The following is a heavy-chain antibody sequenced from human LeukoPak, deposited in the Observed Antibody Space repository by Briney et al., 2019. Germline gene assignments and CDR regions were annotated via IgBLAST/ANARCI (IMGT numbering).Heavy chain of an antibody. D-gene: IGHD2-21*02. CDR1: GGSISSYY. Sequence: SETLSLTCTVSGGSISSYYWSWIRLPPGKGLEWIGYIYYSGSTNYYPSLKARVTISVDTSKNQFSLNLSSVTAADTAVYYCARGFLCGGDCNAFDIWGQGTKVTVSS. CDR2: IYYSGST. J-gene: IGHJ3*02. V-gene: IGHV4-59*01. CDR3: ARGFLCGGDCNAFDI.